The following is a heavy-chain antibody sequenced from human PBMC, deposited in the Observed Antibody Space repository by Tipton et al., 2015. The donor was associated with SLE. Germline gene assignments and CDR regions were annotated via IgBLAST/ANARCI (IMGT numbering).Heavy chain of an antibody. V-gene: IGHV4-59*01. CDR3: ARDGGITTDIDV. CDR2: ISYSGNT. CDR1: GGSFSGYY. D-gene: IGHD3-10*01. Sequence: TLSLTCAVYGGSFSGYYWNWIRQPPGKGLEWVGFISYSGNTNYNPSLKSRVTISIDTSNNLFYLRLMSVTAADTAAYYCARDGGITTDIDVWGKGITVTVSS. J-gene: IGHJ6*03.